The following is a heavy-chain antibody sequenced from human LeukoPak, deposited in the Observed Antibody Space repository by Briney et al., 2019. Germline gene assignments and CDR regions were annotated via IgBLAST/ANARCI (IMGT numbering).Heavy chain of an antibody. CDR1: GGSISSFY. D-gene: IGHD3-10*01. Sequence: PSETLSLTCTVSGGSISSFYWSWIRQPPGKGLEWIGYIYYSGSTYYNPSLKSRVTISVDTSKNQFSLKLSSVTAADTAVYYCARVRRITMVRGSTLSDAFDIWGQGTMVTVSS. CDR2: IYYSGST. CDR3: ARVRRITMVRGSTLSDAFDI. J-gene: IGHJ3*02. V-gene: IGHV4-59*12.